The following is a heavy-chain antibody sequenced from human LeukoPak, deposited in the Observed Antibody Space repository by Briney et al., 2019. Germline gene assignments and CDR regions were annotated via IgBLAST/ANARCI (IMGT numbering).Heavy chain of an antibody. CDR1: GYTFTGYY. J-gene: IGHJ3*02. V-gene: IGHV1-2*02. Sequence: GASVKVSCKASGYTFTGYYMHWVRQAPGQGLEWMGWINSNSGGTQYAQKFQGRVTVTRDVSITTAYMELTGMTSDDTAVYYCERESRSSINGYDIWGQGTVVIVS. CDR3: ERESRSSINGYDI. CDR2: INSNSGGT. D-gene: IGHD5-24*01.